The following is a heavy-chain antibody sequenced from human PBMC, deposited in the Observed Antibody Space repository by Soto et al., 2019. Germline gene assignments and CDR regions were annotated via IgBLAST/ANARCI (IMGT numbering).Heavy chain of an antibody. CDR3: ARDHYGDSTFDY. CDR1: GFTFNSYS. J-gene: IGHJ4*02. Sequence: GGSLRLSCAVSGFTFNSYSMNWVRQAPGKGLEWVSHITSSSTTTYYADSVKGRFTISRDNAKNSLYLQMNSLRAEDTAVYYCARDHYGDSTFDYWGQGTLVTVSS. CDR2: ITSSSTTT. D-gene: IGHD4-17*01. V-gene: IGHV3-48*01.